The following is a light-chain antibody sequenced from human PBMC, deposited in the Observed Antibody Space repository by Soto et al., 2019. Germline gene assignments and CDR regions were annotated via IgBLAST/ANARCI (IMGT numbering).Light chain of an antibody. CDR3: AAWDDSLSGWV. J-gene: IGLJ3*02. Sequence: QSVLTQPPSASGTPGQRVTISCSGSSSNIGSNYVYWYQQLPGTAPKHLIYSNNKRPSGVPDRFSGSKSCTSASLAISGRRSEDEADYYCAAWDDSLSGWVFGGGTKVTVL. V-gene: IGLV1-47*02. CDR1: SSNIGSNY. CDR2: SNN.